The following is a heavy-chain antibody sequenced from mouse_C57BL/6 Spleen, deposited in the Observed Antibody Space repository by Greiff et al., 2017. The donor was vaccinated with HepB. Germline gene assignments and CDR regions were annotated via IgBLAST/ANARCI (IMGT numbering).Heavy chain of an antibody. CDR3: TRRDYYSNPDYAMDY. Sequence: QVQLQQSGAELVRPGASVTLSCKASGYTFTDYEMHWVKQTPVHGLEWIGAIDPETGGTAYNQKFKGKAILTADKSSSTAYMELRSLTSEDSAVYYCTRRDYYSNPDYAMDYWGQGTSVTVSS. V-gene: IGHV1-15*01. CDR2: IDPETGGT. J-gene: IGHJ4*01. CDR1: GYTFTDYE. D-gene: IGHD2-5*01.